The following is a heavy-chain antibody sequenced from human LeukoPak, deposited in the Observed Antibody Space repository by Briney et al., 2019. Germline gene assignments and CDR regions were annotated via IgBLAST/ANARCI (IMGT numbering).Heavy chain of an antibody. Sequence: GASVKVSCKASGYTFTSYGISWVRQAPGQGLEWMGWISAYNGNTNYAQKLQGRVTMTTDTSTSTAYMELRSLRSDDTAVYYCARSPCSSTSCYFTYWGQGTLVTVSS. CDR1: GYTFTSYG. D-gene: IGHD2-2*01. V-gene: IGHV1-18*01. CDR3: ARSPCSSTSCYFTY. CDR2: ISAYNGNT. J-gene: IGHJ4*02.